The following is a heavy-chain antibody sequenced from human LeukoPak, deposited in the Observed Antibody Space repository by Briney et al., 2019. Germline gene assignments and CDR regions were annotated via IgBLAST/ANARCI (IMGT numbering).Heavy chain of an antibody. D-gene: IGHD2-2*01. CDR3: ARRSTSCLDY. J-gene: IGHJ4*02. Sequence: SETLSLTCTVSGGSISSYYWSWIRQPPGKGLEWIGEINHRGITNYNPSLTSRVTISVDTSENQFSLNLTSLTAADTAVYYCARRSTSCLDYWGQGTLVTVSS. V-gene: IGHV4-34*01. CDR1: GGSISSYY. CDR2: INHRGIT.